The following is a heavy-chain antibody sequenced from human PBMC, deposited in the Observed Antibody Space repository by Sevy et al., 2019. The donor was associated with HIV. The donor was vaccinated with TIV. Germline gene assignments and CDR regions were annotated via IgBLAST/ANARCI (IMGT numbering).Heavy chain of an antibody. V-gene: IGHV3-11*06. J-gene: IGHJ4*01. CDR3: ARDRRNYTGQYFDY. D-gene: IGHD1-7*01. Sequence: GGSLRLSCEVSGFTFSDFDMSWIRQAPGKGLEWVSDISSGSTYTKSADSVKGRFTISRDNARNSLYLQMNSLRVEDTAVYYCARDRRNYTGQYFDYWGQGTLVTVSS. CDR2: ISSGSTYT. CDR1: GFTFSDFD.